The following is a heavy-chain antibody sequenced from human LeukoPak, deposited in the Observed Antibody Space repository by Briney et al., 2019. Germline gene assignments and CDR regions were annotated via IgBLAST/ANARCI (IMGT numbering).Heavy chain of an antibody. V-gene: IGHV4-59*01. J-gene: IGHJ3*02. CDR3: ATDTAMVLLSTGAFDI. D-gene: IGHD5-18*01. CDR1: GGSISSYY. Sequence: SETLSLTCAVSGGSISSYYWSWIRQPPGKGLVWFGDIYYSVSNNFSPSLKSLVTISVDTYNNQFSLKLSSVTAADTAVYYCATDTAMVLLSTGAFDIWGQGTKVTVSS. CDR2: IYYSVSN.